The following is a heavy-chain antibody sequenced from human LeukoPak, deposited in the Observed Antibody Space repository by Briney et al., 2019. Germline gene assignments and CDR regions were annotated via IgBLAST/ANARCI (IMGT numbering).Heavy chain of an antibody. V-gene: IGHV3-23*01. J-gene: IGHJ4*02. CDR1: GFTFSTFA. D-gene: IGHD3-10*01. CDR3: ARGLMVRGVTRNFDY. CDR2: ISDSGGST. Sequence: PGGSLRLSCAASGFTFSTFAMSWVRQAPGKGLEWVSIISDSGGSTHYADSVKGRFTISRDNSKNTLYLQVNSLRAEDTAVYYCARGLMVRGVTRNFDYWGQGTLVTVSS.